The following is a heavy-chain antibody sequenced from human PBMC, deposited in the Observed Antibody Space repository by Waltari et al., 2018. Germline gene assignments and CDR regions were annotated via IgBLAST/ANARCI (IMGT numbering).Heavy chain of an antibody. V-gene: IGHV4-61*09. CDR3: ARVGDYRGFY. J-gene: IGHJ4*02. CDR2: IYSSGRG. CDR1: GGSISSGGYY. Sequence: QVQLQESGPGLEKPSQTLSLTCTVSGGSISSGGYYWTWIRQPAGKGLEWIGYIYSSGRGKYNPSLESRGTISVDTSKNQFSLQLSSVTAADTAMYYCARVGDYRGFYWGQGILVTVSS. D-gene: IGHD4-17*01.